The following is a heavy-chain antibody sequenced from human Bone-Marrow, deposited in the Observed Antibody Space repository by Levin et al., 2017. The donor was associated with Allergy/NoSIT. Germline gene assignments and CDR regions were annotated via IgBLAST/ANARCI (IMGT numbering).Heavy chain of an antibody. CDR3: ARGEALYWFDP. Sequence: SETLSLTCTVSGASISSGGYYWTWIRQLPGKGLEWIGLIFDSGSTDYNPSLRSRITMSIDTSKNQFSLRLSSVTAADTAVYYCARGEALYWFDPWGQGTLVTVSS. D-gene: IGHD1-26*01. CDR1: GASISSGGYY. CDR2: IFDSGST. V-gene: IGHV4-31*03. J-gene: IGHJ5*02.